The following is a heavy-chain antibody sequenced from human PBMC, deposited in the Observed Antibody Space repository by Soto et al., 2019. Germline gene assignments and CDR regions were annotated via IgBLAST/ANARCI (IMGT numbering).Heavy chain of an antibody. CDR3: ATGVDTAKAGY. CDR1: GFSFNDNH. Sequence: VQLVESGGDLIQPGGSLRLSCAASGFSFNDNHMTWVRQAPGRGPEWVSTIYYNGNTYHADSVKGRFTISRDTSKNMLDLQMNSLRAEDTAVYYCATGVDTAKAGYWGQGTLVTVSS. CDR2: IYYNGNT. V-gene: IGHV3-53*01. D-gene: IGHD5-18*01. J-gene: IGHJ4*02.